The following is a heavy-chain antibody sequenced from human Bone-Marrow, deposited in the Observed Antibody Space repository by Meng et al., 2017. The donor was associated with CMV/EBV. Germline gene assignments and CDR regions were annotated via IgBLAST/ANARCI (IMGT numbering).Heavy chain of an antibody. CDR2: MNPNSGNT. D-gene: IGHD2-2*01. CDR1: TSYD. Sequence: TSYDINWVRQATGQGLEWMGWMNPNSGNTGYAQKFQGRVTMTRNTSISTAYMEPSSLRSEDTAVYYCARAYCSSTSCYILGGGWFDPWGQGTLVTVSS. CDR3: ARAYCSSTSCYILGGGWFDP. J-gene: IGHJ5*02. V-gene: IGHV1-8*01.